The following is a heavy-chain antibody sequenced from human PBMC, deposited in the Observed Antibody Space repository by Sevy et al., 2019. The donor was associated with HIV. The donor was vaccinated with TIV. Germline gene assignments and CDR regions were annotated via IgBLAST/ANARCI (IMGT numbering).Heavy chain of an antibody. D-gene: IGHD3-16*01. CDR1: GFTFSDYY. J-gene: IGHJ6*02. CDR2: ISGSGDTI. CDR3: ARDHVKDGELGDYYYYGMDV. Sequence: GGSLRLSCAASGFTFSDYYMSWIRQAPGKGLQWISYISGSGDTIYYADSLKGRFTISRDNAKNSLYLQMNRLRAEDTAVYYCARDHVKDGELGDYYYYGMDVWGRGTTVTVSS. V-gene: IGHV3-11*01.